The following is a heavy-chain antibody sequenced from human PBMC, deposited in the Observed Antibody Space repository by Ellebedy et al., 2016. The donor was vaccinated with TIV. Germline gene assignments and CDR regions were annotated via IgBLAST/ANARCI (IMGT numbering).Heavy chain of an antibody. CDR3: AAKGVVSRTFDI. CDR2: IHHGGST. V-gene: IGHV4-4*01. CDR1: GDSISTHNW. Sequence: SETLSLXXTVSGDSISTHNWWSWVRQPPGKGLEWIAEIHHGGSTNYNPSLKSRVTISVDRSNNHFSLKMNSMTAADTAVYCCAAKGVVSRTFDIWGQGTMVAVSS. D-gene: IGHD2-15*01. J-gene: IGHJ3*02.